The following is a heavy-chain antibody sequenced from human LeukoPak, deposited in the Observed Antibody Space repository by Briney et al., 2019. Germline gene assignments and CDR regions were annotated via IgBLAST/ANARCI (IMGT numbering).Heavy chain of an antibody. CDR3: ARVSYYYDSSGYYSGFDY. J-gene: IGHJ4*02. V-gene: IGHV1-69*05. CDR2: IIPIFDTA. Sequence: GASGKVSCKAAGGTFSSYAISWVREAPGQGLGWMGGIIPIFDTANYAHKFQGRVTITTDDYTNTAYMELSSLSSEDTAASSCARVSYYYDSSGYYSGFDYWGQGTLVTVSS. CDR1: GGTFSSYA. D-gene: IGHD3-22*01.